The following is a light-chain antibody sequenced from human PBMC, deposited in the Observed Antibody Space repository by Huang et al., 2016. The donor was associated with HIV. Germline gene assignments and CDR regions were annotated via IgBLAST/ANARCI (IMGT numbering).Light chain of an antibody. CDR1: PSVAKH. CDR3: HHYSNWPPTWT. J-gene: IGKJ1*01. CDR2: GAS. V-gene: IGKV3-15*01. Sequence: EIVMTQSPANLSVSPGERATLSCRARPSVAKHFAWYQQKPGQAPRLLIYGASTRATGIPALFSGSGSGTEFTLTISSLQSEDFAVYYCHHYSNWPPTWTFGQGTKVEIK.